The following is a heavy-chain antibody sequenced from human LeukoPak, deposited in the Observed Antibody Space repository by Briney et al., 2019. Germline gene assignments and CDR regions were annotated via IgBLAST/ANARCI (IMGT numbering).Heavy chain of an antibody. Sequence: GGSLRLSCAASGFTFSSYGMHWVRQAPGKGLEWVAVISYDGSNKYYADSVKGRFTISRDNSKNTLYLQMNSLRAEDTAVYYCAKDRGYSSAQGLVDPWGQGTLVTVSS. CDR1: GFTFSSYG. D-gene: IGHD5-18*01. CDR2: ISYDGSNK. V-gene: IGHV3-30*18. CDR3: AKDRGYSSAQGLVDP. J-gene: IGHJ5*02.